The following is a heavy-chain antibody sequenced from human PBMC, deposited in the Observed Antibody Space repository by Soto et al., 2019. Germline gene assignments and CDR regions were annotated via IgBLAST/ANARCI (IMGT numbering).Heavy chain of an antibody. Sequence: QVQLVESGGGVVQPGRSLRLSCAASGFTFSSYGMHWVRQAPGKGLEWVAVIWYDGSNKYYADSVKGRFTISRDNSKNTLYLQMNSLRAEDTAVYYCARDLLGRSYLPFDYWGQGTLVTVSS. D-gene: IGHD1-26*01. V-gene: IGHV3-33*01. J-gene: IGHJ4*02. CDR1: GFTFSSYG. CDR2: IWYDGSNK. CDR3: ARDLLGRSYLPFDY.